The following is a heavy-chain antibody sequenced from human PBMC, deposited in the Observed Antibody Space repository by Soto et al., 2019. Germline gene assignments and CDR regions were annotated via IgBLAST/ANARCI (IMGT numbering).Heavy chain of an antibody. V-gene: IGHV4-34*01. CDR1: GGSFSGYY. Sequence: SETLSLTCAVYGGSFSGYYWSWIRQPPGKGLECIGYIYHSGSTYYNPSLKSRVTISEDRSKNQFSLKLSSVTAADTAVYYCARGPPFGYWGQGTLVTSPQ. J-gene: IGHJ4*02. CDR2: IYHSGST. D-gene: IGHD3-10*01. CDR3: ARGPPFGY.